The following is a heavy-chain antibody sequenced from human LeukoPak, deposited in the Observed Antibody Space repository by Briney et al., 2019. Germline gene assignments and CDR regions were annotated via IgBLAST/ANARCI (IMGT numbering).Heavy chain of an antibody. CDR3: ARDRPNYDFWSGYPPGY. D-gene: IGHD3-3*01. CDR1: GFIFSSYG. V-gene: IGHV3-30*02. CDR2: VRYDGSNK. J-gene: IGHJ4*02. Sequence: SGGSLRLSCAASGFIFSSYGMHWVRQAPGKGLEWVAFVRYDGSNKYYADSVKGRFTISRDNSKNTLYLQMNSLRAEDTAVYYCARDRPNYDFWSGYPPGYWGQGTLVTVSS.